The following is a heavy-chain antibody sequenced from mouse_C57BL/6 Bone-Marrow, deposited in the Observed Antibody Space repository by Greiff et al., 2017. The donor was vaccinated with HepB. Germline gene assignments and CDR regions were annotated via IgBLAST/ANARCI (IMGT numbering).Heavy chain of an antibody. CDR1: GFSFNTYA. J-gene: IGHJ2*01. Sequence: EVKVVESGGGLVQPKGSLKLSCAASGFSFNTYAMNWVRQAPGKGLEWVARIRSKSNNYATYYADSVKDRFTISRDDSESMLYLQMNNLKTEDTAMYYCVRHRGYGNYVDYFDYWGQGTTLTVSS. CDR3: VRHRGYGNYVDYFDY. V-gene: IGHV10-1*01. D-gene: IGHD2-1*01. CDR2: IRSKSNNYAT.